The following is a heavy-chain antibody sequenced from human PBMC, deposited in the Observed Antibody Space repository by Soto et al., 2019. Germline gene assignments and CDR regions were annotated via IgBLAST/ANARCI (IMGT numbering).Heavy chain of an antibody. J-gene: IGHJ4*02. CDR3: ANRRSSSWYLFDY. CDR2: IIPIFGTA. CDR1: GGTFSSYA. V-gene: IGHV1-69*06. Sequence: SVKVSCKASGGTFSSYAISWVRQAPGQGLEWMGGIIPIFGTANYAQKFQGRVTITADKSTSTAYMELSSLRSEDTAVYYCANRRSSSWYLFDYWGQGTLVTVSS. D-gene: IGHD6-13*01.